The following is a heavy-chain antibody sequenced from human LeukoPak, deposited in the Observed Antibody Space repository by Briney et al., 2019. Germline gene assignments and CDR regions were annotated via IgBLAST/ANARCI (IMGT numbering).Heavy chain of an antibody. V-gene: IGHV4-39*02. CDR3: ARETMIVPLDGAFDI. CDR2: IYSSGTT. Sequence: SETLSLTCTISGGSISSSSYYWGWIRQPPGKGLECIGNIYSSGTTYYNPSLKSRVTISIDTSRSQFSLRLSSVTAADTAVYYCARETMIVPLDGAFDIWGQGTMVTVSS. J-gene: IGHJ3*02. CDR1: GGSISSSSYY. D-gene: IGHD3-22*01.